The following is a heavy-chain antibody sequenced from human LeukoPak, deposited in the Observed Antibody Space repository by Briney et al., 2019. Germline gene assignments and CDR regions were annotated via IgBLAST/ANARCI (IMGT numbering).Heavy chain of an antibody. V-gene: IGHV4-34*08. D-gene: IGHD4-23*01. J-gene: IGHJ3*02. CDR1: GFTFNNYP. Sequence: GSLRLSCAASGFTFNNYPMSWIRQPPGKGLEWIGEINHSGSTNYNPSLKSRVTISVDTSKNQFSLKLSSVTAADTAVYYCAASCYPDYGGNSEAFDIWGQGTMVTVSS. CDR3: AASCYPDYGGNSEAFDI. CDR2: INHSGST.